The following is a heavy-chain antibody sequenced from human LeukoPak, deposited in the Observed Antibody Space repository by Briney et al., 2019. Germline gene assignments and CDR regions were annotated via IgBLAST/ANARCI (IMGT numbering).Heavy chain of an antibody. CDR1: GFTFNSFF. Sequence: GGSLRLSCAASGFTFNSFFLNWPPLTPGRELEWVACISQDGSETFMDSVRGRFTISRDNTKNSLYLQMNSLRAKDTAVYFCVRDLGHSRHYFEYWGQGALVTVSS. CDR3: VRDLGHSRHYFEY. CDR2: ISQDGSET. J-gene: IGHJ4*02. V-gene: IGHV3-7*01. D-gene: IGHD7-27*01.